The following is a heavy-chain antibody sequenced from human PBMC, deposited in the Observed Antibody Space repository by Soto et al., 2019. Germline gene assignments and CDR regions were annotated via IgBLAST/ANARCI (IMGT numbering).Heavy chain of an antibody. CDR3: ARERDYGSGPYFDY. CDR2: ISGSGGST. V-gene: IGHV3-23*01. J-gene: IGHJ4*02. D-gene: IGHD3-10*01. Sequence: GGSLRLSCTVSGFTSSSYAMSWVRQAPGKGLEWVSAISGSGGSTYYADSVKGRFTISRDNSKNTLYLQMNSLRAEDTAVYYCARERDYGSGPYFDYWGQGTLVTV. CDR1: GFTSSSYA.